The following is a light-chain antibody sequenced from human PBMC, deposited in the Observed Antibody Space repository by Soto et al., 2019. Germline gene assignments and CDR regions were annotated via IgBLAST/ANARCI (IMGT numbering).Light chain of an antibody. CDR3: QQYDNLPVT. J-gene: IGKJ5*01. CDR2: DAS. CDR1: QDISNY. V-gene: IGKV1-33*01. Sequence: DIQRTHSPSFLSASLGDIVTITFQASQDISNYLNWYQQKPGKAPKLLIYDASNLETGVPSRFSGSGSGTDFTFTISSLQPEDIATYYCQQYDNLPVTFGQGTRLEIK.